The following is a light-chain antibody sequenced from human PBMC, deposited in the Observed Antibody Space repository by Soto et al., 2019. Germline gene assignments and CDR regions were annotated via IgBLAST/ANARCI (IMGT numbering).Light chain of an antibody. Sequence: IVLTQPTGTLSLSPGASAPLSRRASQSVSSSYLAWYQQKPGQAPRLLIYGASSRATGIPDRFSGSGSGTDFTLTISRLEPEDFAVYYCQQYGSSPQTFGQGSKVDIK. CDR2: GAS. J-gene: IGKJ1*01. V-gene: IGKV3-20*01. CDR3: QQYGSSPQT. CDR1: QSVSSSY.